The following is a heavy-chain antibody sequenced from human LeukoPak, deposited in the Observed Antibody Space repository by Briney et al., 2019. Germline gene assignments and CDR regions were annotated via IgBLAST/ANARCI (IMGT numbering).Heavy chain of an antibody. CDR3: ATVRWGRSDYYMDV. V-gene: IGHV3-30*02. D-gene: IGHD2-21*02. CDR2: IRYDGSNK. CDR1: RFSFSSYG. J-gene: IGHJ6*03. Sequence: PGGSLRLSCAASRFSFSSYGMHWVRQAPGKGLEWVTFIRYDGSNKYYADSVKGRFTISRDNSKNTLYLQMSSLRAEDTAVYYCATVRWGRSDYYMDVWGKGTTVTVSS.